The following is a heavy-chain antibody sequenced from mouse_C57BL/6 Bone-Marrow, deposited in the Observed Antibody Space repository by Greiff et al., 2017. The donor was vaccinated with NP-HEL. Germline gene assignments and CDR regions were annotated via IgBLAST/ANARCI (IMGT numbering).Heavy chain of an antibody. CDR1: GYTFTDYY. CDR2: INPNNGGT. D-gene: IGHD3-2*02. Sequence: EVQLQQSGPELVKPGASVKISCKASGYTFTDYYMNWVKQSHGKSLEWIGDINPNNGGTSYNQKFKGKATLTVDKSSSTAYMELRSLTSEDSAVYYCARRDSSGQFLYYFDYWGQGTTLTVSS. J-gene: IGHJ2*01. V-gene: IGHV1-26*01. CDR3: ARRDSSGQFLYYFDY.